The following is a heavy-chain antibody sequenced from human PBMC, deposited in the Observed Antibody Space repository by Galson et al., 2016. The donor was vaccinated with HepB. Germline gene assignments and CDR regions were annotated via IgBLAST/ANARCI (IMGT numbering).Heavy chain of an antibody. CDR3: ARIWSVYGHWFDP. V-gene: IGHV4-4*02. J-gene: IGHJ5*02. Sequence: SETLSLTCTVSDVSVSSANWWSWVRQPPGKGLEWIGEIYHSGTANYNPSLNSRATISVDRSQNQFSLRLTSVTAADTAVYYCARIWSVYGHWFDPWGPGILVTVSS. D-gene: IGHD3-3*01. CDR1: DVSVSSANW. CDR2: IYHSGTA.